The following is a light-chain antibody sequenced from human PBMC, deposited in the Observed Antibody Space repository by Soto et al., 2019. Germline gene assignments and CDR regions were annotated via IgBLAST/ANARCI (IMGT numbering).Light chain of an antibody. CDR2: DVI. V-gene: IGLV2-11*01. CDR3: FSYAGLYAYV. CDR1: SSDVGVYNY. Sequence: QSALTQPRSVSGSPGQSVIISCTGTSSDVGVYNYGSWYQQHPDKAPKLMIYDVIKRPSGVPDRFSGSKSGNTASLTISGLQDEDEADFYCFSYAGLYAYVFGTGTKLTVL. J-gene: IGLJ1*01.